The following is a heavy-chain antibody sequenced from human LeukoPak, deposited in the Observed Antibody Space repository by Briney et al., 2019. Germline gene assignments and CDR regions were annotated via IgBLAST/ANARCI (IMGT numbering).Heavy chain of an antibody. V-gene: IGHV1-69*05. CDR1: GGAFSSYA. CDR3: ARDFGCSSTSCYGRFDY. D-gene: IGHD2-2*01. Sequence: ASVKVSCKASGGAFSSYAISWVRQAPGQGLEWMGGIIPIFGTANYAQKFQGRVTITTDEFPSTAYMELSSLRSEDTAVYYCARDFGCSSTSCYGRFDYWGQGTLVTVSS. J-gene: IGHJ4*02. CDR2: IIPIFGTA.